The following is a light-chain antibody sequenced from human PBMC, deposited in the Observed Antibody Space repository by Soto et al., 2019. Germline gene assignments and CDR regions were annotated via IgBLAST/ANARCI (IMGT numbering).Light chain of an antibody. Sequence: IRMTQSPSSLSASPGDRATITCRASQGISSYLAWYQQKPGKAPKLLIYAASTLQSGVPSRFSGSGSGTDFTLTISCLQSEDFATYYYQQYYSYPYTFGQGTKLEIK. CDR3: QQYYSYPYT. J-gene: IGKJ2*01. CDR2: AAS. V-gene: IGKV1-8*01. CDR1: QGISSY.